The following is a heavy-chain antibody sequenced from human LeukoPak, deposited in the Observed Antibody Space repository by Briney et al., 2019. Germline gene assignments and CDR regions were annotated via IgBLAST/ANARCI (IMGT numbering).Heavy chain of an antibody. Sequence: PGGSLRLSCAASGFTFSSYWMTWVRQAPGKGLEWVANIKQDGSEKYYVDSVKGRFTISRDNAKNSLYLQMNSLRAEDTAVYYCAYYHVNEEPPTFWGQGTLVTVSS. CDR1: GFTFSSYW. V-gene: IGHV3-7*01. D-gene: IGHD1-1*01. CDR2: IKQDGSEK. CDR3: AYYHVNEEPPTF. J-gene: IGHJ4*02.